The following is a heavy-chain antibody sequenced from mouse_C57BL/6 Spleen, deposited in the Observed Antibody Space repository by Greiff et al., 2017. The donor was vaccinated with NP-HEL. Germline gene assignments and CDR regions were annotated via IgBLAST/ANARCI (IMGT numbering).Heavy chain of an antibody. Sequence: VQLQESGAELVKPGASVKLSCKASGYTFTSYWMHWVKQRPGQGLEWIGMIHPNSGSTNYNEKFKSKATLTVDKSSSTAYMQLSSLTSEDSAVYYCARSGSNGWFAYWGQGTLVTVSA. J-gene: IGHJ3*01. V-gene: IGHV1-64*01. CDR2: IHPNSGST. D-gene: IGHD2-5*01. CDR1: GYTFTSYW. CDR3: ARSGSNGWFAY.